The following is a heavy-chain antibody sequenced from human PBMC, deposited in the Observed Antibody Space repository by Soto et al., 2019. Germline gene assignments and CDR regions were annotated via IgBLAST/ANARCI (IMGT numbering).Heavy chain of an antibody. CDR1: GGTFSNYA. D-gene: IGHD3-9*01. J-gene: IGHJ6*02. CDR3: ARRVRYFDWSLRYYGMDV. V-gene: IGHV1-69*06. CDR2: IIPIFGTA. Sequence: SVKGSCKAYGGTFSNYAISWVRQAPGQGLEWMGGIIPIFGTANYEQKFRGRVTITADKSTSTAYMELTSLRSEDTAVYYCARRVRYFDWSLRYYGMDVWGQGTTVTVSS.